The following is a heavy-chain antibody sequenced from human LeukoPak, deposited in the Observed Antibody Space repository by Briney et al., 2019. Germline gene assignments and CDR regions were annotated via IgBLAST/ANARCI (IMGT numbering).Heavy chain of an antibody. CDR3: AREPPGY. CDR2: IYTNGGA. V-gene: IGHV4-61*02. Sequence: SETLSLTCTVSGGSVTSGNYYWNWIRQPAGKGLEWIGRIYTNGGASYNPSLKSRVTISIDASKNQFSLELSSVTAADTAVYYCAREPPGYWGQGILVTVSS. CDR1: GGSVTSGNYY. J-gene: IGHJ4*02.